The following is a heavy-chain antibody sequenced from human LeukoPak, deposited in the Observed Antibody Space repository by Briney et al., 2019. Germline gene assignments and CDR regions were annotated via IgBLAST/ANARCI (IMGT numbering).Heavy chain of an antibody. V-gene: IGHV7-4-1*02. CDR3: ARGIHVYGSSWSYYFDY. J-gene: IGHJ4*02. CDR1: GYTFTTYA. CDR2: IYTNTGNP. D-gene: IGHD6-13*01. Sequence: ASVKVSCKASGYTFTTYAMNWVRQAPGQGLEWMGWIYTNTGNPTYTQGFTGRFVFSLDTSVSTTYLQISNLKAEDTAVYYCARGIHVYGSSWSYYFDYWGQGTLVTVSS.